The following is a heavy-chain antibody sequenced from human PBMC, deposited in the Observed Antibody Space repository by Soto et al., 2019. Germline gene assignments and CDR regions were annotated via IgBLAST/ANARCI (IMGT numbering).Heavy chain of an antibody. D-gene: IGHD6-13*01. J-gene: IGHJ6*02. CDR2: IYSTGNT. V-gene: IGHV4-39*01. CDR3: RRSSRYSTDV. Sequence: SETLSLTCTVSGGSISSGGYYWGWIRQPPGKGLEWIGSIYSTGNTYYNPSLNSQVTISVDTSKNQFSLNVISVTAADTAVYYCRRSSRYSTDVWGQGTTVTVSS. CDR1: GGSISSGGYY.